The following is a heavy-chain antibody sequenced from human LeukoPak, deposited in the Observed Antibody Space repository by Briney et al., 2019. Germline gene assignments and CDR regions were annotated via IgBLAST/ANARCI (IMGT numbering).Heavy chain of an antibody. V-gene: IGHV3-20*04. CDR3: AKSAVAGPHDAFDI. Sequence: GGSLRLSCAASGFTFDDYGMSWVRQAPGKGLEWVSGINWNGGSTGYADSVKGRFTISRDNAKNSLYLQMNSLRAEDTAVYYCAKSAVAGPHDAFDIWGQGTMVTVSS. D-gene: IGHD6-19*01. CDR2: INWNGGST. J-gene: IGHJ3*02. CDR1: GFTFDDYG.